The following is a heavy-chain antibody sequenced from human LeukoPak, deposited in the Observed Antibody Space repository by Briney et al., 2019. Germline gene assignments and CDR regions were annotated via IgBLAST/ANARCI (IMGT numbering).Heavy chain of an antibody. CDR3: ARACFGESPYYHGMDV. Sequence: SETLSLTCTVSGGSISSSYYWSWIRQHPGKGLEWIGYIYYSGSTYYNPSLKSRVTISVDTSKNQFSLKLSSVTAADTAVYYCARACFGESPYYHGMDVWGQGTTVTVSS. V-gene: IGHV4-31*03. CDR2: IYYSGST. D-gene: IGHD3-10*01. J-gene: IGHJ6*02. CDR1: GGSISSSYY.